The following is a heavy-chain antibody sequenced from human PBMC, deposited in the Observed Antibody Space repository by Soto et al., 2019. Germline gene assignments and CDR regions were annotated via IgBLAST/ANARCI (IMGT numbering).Heavy chain of an antibody. Sequence: QVQLVESGGGVVQPGRSLRLSCAASGFTFSSYGMHWVRQAPGKGLEWVAVIWYDGSNKYYADSVEGRFTISRDNSKNTLYLQMNSLRAEDTAVYYCARAMELHYIWGSYRYTGSAPQGNDAFDIWGQGTMVTVSS. CDR2: IWYDGSNK. V-gene: IGHV3-33*01. D-gene: IGHD3-16*02. CDR1: GFTFSSYG. CDR3: ARAMELHYIWGSYRYTGSAPQGNDAFDI. J-gene: IGHJ3*02.